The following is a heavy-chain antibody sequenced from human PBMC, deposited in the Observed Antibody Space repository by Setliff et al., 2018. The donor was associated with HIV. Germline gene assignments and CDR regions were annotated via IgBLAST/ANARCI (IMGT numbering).Heavy chain of an antibody. CDR2: IYYSGST. D-gene: IGHD4-17*01. Sequence: PSETLSLTCTVSGVSTSSSHYYWGWIRQPPGKGLEWIGYIYYSGSTYYNPSLKSRLTISVDRSKNQFSLKLSSVTAADTAAYYCARAYGDIATYYYYYYMDVWGKGTTVTVSS. CDR1: GVSTSSSHYY. V-gene: IGHV4-39*07. J-gene: IGHJ6*03. CDR3: ARAYGDIATYYYYYYMDV.